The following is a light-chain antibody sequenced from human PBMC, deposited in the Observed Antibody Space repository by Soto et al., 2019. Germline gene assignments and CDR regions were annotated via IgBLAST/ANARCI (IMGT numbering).Light chain of an antibody. Sequence: QMTQSPSSLSASVRDRVTITCQTNHNIKNYINWYQQKPGKAPKLLTYAASSLQSGVPSRFSGSGSATDFTLTISSLQPEDVATYYGLQTYRTPWTVGQGTKVVIK. J-gene: IGKJ1*01. V-gene: IGKV1-39*01. CDR1: HNIKNY. CDR2: AAS. CDR3: LQTYRTPWT.